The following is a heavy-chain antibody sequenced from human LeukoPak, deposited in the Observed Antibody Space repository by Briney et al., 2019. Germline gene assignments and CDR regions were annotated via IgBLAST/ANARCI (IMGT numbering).Heavy chain of an antibody. J-gene: IGHJ4*02. CDR3: AREGRYGDYEGY. D-gene: IGHD4-17*01. Sequence: SDTLSLTCTVSGASLNSYYWSWIRQPAGKGLEWIGRIYSGGSTNYNPSLKSRVTLYVDTSKNQFSLRLSSLTVADTAVYYCAREGRYGDYEGYWGQGTVVSVPS. CDR2: IYSGGST. CDR1: GASLNSYY. V-gene: IGHV4-4*07.